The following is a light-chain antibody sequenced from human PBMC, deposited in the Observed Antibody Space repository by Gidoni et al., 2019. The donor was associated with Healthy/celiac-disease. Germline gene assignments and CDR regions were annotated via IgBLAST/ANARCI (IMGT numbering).Light chain of an antibody. J-gene: IGKJ1*01. CDR1: QSISSY. Sequence: DIKITKSPSSLSASVGDRVTITCRASQSISSYLNWYQQKPGKAPNLLIYAASSLQSGVPSRFSGSGSGTDFTLTISSLQPEDFATYYCQQSYSTPRTFGQGTKVEIK. CDR3: QQSYSTPRT. CDR2: AAS. V-gene: IGKV1-39*01.